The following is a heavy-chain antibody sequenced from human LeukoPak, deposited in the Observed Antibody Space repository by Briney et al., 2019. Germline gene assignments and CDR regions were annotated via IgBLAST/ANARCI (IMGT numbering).Heavy chain of an antibody. V-gene: IGHV1-8*03. CDR2: TNPNSGNT. D-gene: IGHD4-11*01. J-gene: IGHJ5*02. CDR1: GYTFTSYD. Sequence: GASVKVSCKASGYTFTSYDINWVRQATGQGLEWMGWTNPNSGNTGYAQKFQGRVTFTRNTSVSTTYMEVSSLRSEDTAVYYCARGRGSTVTTEWFDPWGQGTLVTVSS. CDR3: ARGRGSTVTTEWFDP.